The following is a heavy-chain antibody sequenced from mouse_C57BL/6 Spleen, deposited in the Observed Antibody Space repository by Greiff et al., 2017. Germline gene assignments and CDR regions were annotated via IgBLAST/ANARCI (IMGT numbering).Heavy chain of an antibody. Sequence: EVQLQQSGPELVKPGASVKISCKASGYSFTGYYMNWVKQSPEKSLEWIGEINPSTGGTTYNQKFKAKATLTVDKSSSTAYMQLKSLTSEDSAVYYCARRGIGLLPYYFDYWGQGTTLTVSS. CDR1: GYSFTGYY. J-gene: IGHJ2*01. D-gene: IGHD2-3*01. CDR3: ARRGIGLLPYYFDY. V-gene: IGHV1-42*01. CDR2: INPSTGGT.